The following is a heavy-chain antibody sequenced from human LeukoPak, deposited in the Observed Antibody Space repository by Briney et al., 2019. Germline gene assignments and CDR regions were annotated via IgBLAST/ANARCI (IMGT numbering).Heavy chain of an antibody. CDR2: IKQDGTSK. CDR3: ARHGDYCFDL. CDR1: GFTFIRSW. Sequence: GGSLRLSCAASGFTFIRSWMGWVRQAPGKGLQWVANIKQDGTSKYYVDSVMGRFTISRDNAENSVYLQMNSLSAGDTAVYYCARHGDYCFDLWGPGTRVTVSS. V-gene: IGHV3-7*02. J-gene: IGHJ4*02. D-gene: IGHD2-21*01.